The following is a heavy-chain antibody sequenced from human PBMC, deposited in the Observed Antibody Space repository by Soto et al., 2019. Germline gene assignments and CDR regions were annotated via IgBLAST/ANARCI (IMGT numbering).Heavy chain of an antibody. CDR2: INPNNGNT. D-gene: IGHD2-15*01. CDR1: GYSFTSYD. J-gene: IGHJ5*02. V-gene: IGHV1-8*01. CDR3: ASEDSTNRGRLDP. Sequence: QVQLVQSGAEVKKPGVSVKVSCKASGYSFTSYDIKWVRHATGRGLEWMGWINPNNGNTGHAQKVLGRVTMTRATSITTAYMELSSLRSDDTAVNYLASEDSTNRGRLDPWGQGTPVTVSS.